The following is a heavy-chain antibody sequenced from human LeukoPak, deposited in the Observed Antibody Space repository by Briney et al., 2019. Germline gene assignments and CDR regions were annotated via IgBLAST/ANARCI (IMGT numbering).Heavy chain of an antibody. CDR2: ISSSSSTI. CDR3: VRSGSDFDY. V-gene: IGHV3-48*01. J-gene: IGHJ4*02. CDR1: GFTFSSYA. Sequence: PGGSLRLSCAASGFTFSSYAMNWVRQAPGKGLEWVSYISSSSSTIYYADSVKGRFTISRDNAKNSLYLQINSLRAEDTAVYYCVRSGSDFDYWGQGTLVTVSS.